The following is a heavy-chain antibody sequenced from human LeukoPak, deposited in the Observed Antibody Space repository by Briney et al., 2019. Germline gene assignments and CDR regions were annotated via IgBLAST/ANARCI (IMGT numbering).Heavy chain of an antibody. CDR2: INHSGST. V-gene: IGHV4-34*01. Sequence: PSETLSLTCAVYGGSFSGYYWSWIRQPPGKGLEWIGEINHSGSTNYNPSLKSRVTISVDTSKNQFSLKLSSVTAADTAVYYCARSNHYDSSGYYFSYAFDYWGQGTLVTVSS. CDR1: GGSFSGYY. J-gene: IGHJ4*02. D-gene: IGHD3-22*01. CDR3: ARSNHYDSSGYYFSYAFDY.